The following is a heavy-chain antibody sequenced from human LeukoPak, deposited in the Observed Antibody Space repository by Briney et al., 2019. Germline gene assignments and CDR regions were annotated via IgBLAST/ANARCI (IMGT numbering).Heavy chain of an antibody. CDR1: GFTFSDYY. CDR3: AREYYYDSKGFST. V-gene: IGHV3-11*01. CDR2: ISSSGSTI. J-gene: IGHJ4*02. D-gene: IGHD3-22*01. Sequence: KPGGSLRLSCAVSGFTFSDYYMTWIRQAPGKGLEWVSDISSSGSTIRYADSVKGRFTISRDNAKDSLYLQMNSLRAHDSAMYYCAREYYYDSKGFSTWGQGTLVTVSS.